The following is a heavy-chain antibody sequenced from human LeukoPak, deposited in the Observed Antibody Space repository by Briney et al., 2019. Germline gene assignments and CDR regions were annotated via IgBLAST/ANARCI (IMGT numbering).Heavy chain of an antibody. J-gene: IGHJ5*02. V-gene: IGHV3-23*01. CDR2: ISGSGGST. D-gene: IGHD3-3*01. CDR1: GFTFSSYA. CDR3: AKDDGTDFWSGYSNWFDP. Sequence: GGSLRLSCAASGFTFSSYAMSWVRQAPGKGLEWVSAISGSGGSTYYADSVKGRFTISRDNSKNTLYLQMNSLRAEDTAVYYCAKDDGTDFWSGYSNWFDPWGQGTLVTVSS.